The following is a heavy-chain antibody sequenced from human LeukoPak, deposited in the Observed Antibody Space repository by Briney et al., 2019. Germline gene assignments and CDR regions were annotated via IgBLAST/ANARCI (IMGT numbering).Heavy chain of an antibody. CDR3: AREQWLAHLDY. D-gene: IGHD6-19*01. CDR2: ISCDGSNK. J-gene: IGHJ4*02. Sequence: PGGSLRLSCAASGFTFSSYAMHWVRQAPGKGLEWVAVISCDGSNKYYADSVKGRFTISRDNSKNTLYLQMNSLRAEDTAVYYCAREQWLAHLDYWGQGTLVTVSS. V-gene: IGHV3-30-3*01. CDR1: GFTFSSYA.